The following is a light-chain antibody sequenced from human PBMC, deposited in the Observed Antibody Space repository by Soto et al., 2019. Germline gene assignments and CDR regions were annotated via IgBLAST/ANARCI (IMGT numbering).Light chain of an antibody. CDR3: QQTSAAPFT. V-gene: IGKV1-39*01. J-gene: IGKJ3*01. Sequence: DIQMAQSPSSLSASVGDTITITCRASRNINTYLNWYQQKPGKAPKLLIFGASSLQSGVPSRFSGSGSRTDFTITINSLQPEDFATYCCQQTSAAPFTFGPGTKVDIK. CDR1: RNINTY. CDR2: GAS.